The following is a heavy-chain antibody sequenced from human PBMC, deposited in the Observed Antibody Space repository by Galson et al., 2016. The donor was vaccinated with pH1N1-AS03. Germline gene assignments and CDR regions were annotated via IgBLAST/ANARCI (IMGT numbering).Heavy chain of an antibody. CDR2: IYSGGIT. CDR1: GITVSGNY. D-gene: IGHD5-18*01. J-gene: IGHJ4*02. V-gene: IGHV3-66*02. CDR3: ARVRFVNGYPLEN. Sequence: SLRLSCAASGITVSGNYMSWVRQPPGKGLEWVSLIYSGGITFYAESLKGRFTISRDISKNTLYLQMNSLTLEDTALYYCARVRFVNGYPLENWGVGTLATVSS.